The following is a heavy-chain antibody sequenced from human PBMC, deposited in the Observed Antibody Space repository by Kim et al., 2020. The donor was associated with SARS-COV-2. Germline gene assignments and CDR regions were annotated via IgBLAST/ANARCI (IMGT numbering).Heavy chain of an antibody. CDR1: GGSISTYY. D-gene: IGHD2-21*01. Sequence: SETLSLTCTVSGGSISTYYWSWIRQPPGKGLERIGNIYYSGSTSYNPSLKSRVTISADTSKNQFSLKLSSVTAADTAVYYCARGLWTFDYWGQGILVTVSS. V-gene: IGHV4-59*01. CDR2: IYYSGST. J-gene: IGHJ4*02. CDR3: ARGLWTFDY.